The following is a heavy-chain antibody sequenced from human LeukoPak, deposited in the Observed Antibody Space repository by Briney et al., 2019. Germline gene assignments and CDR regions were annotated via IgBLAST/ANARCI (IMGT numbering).Heavy chain of an antibody. CDR1: GFTFSSYS. J-gene: IGHJ4*02. D-gene: IGHD6-25*01. CDR3: ARVLEAASFDY. V-gene: IGHV3-21*01. CDR2: ISSSSRYI. Sequence: GGSLRLSCAASGFTFSSYSMNWVRLAPGKGLEWVLSISSSSRYIYFADSLKGRFTISRDNAKNSLYLQMNSLRAEDTAVYYCARVLEAASFDYWGQGILVTVSS.